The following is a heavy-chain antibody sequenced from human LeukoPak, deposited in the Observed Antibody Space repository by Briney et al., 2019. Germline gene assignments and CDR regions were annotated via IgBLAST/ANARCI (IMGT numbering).Heavy chain of an antibody. CDR1: GFTFDDYA. CDR2: ISWNSGSI. Sequence: GGSLRLSCAASGFTFDDYAMHWVRQAPGKGLEWVSGISWNSGSIDYADSVKGRFTTSRDNAKNSLYLQMNSLRAEDTALYYCAKDITMIVGSYYFDYWGQGTLVTVSS. V-gene: IGHV3-9*01. D-gene: IGHD3-22*01. J-gene: IGHJ4*02. CDR3: AKDITMIVGSYYFDY.